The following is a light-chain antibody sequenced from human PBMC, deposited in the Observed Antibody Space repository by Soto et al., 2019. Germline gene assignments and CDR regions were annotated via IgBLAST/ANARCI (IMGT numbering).Light chain of an antibody. CDR3: QQYNDWPPLT. J-gene: IGKJ4*01. CDR2: GAS. V-gene: IGKV3-15*01. Sequence: EKVLTQSPVTLSVSLGERATLSCRASQSITTNLAWYQEKPCQAPRLLIFGASNRATGIPARFSGSGSGTEFSRTISSLQSEDSAIYYCQQYNDWPPLTFGGGTKVEI. CDR1: QSITTN.